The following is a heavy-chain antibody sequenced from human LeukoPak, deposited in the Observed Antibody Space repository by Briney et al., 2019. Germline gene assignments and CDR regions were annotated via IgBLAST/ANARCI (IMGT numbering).Heavy chain of an antibody. CDR2: ISVYNGNT. CDR3: ARNHPYYYDSNGLYYFDY. J-gene: IGHJ4*02. CDR1: GYTFTNNA. D-gene: IGHD3-22*01. Sequence: ASVKVSCKTSGYTFTNNAITWVRRAPGQGLEWLVWISVYNGNTNYAQKLQGRVTMTTDTSTTTVYMELRSLRSDDTAVYYCARNHPYYYDSNGLYYFDYWGQGTLVPVSS. V-gene: IGHV1-18*01.